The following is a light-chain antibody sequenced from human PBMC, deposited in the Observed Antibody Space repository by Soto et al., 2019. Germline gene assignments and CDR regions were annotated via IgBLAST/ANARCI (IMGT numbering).Light chain of an antibody. J-gene: IGKJ4*01. V-gene: IGKV1-5*01. CDR2: DAS. Sequence: DIRLTQSPSTLSASVGDRVTITCRASQSIRNWLAWYQQKPGKVPKLLIYDASTLESGVPSRFSGSGSGTEFTLTISTLQPADSAPYYCHQSDGTFGGGTRVEIK. CDR1: QSIRNW. CDR3: HQSDGT.